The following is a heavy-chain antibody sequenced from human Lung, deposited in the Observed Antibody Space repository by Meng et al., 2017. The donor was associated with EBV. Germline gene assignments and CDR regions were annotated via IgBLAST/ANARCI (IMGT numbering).Heavy chain of an antibody. V-gene: IGHV1-18*04. CDR2: ISAYNGNT. J-gene: IGHJ4*02. CDR1: GYTFTSYY. CDR3: ARVEVGITSGDY. Sequence: QVQLVQSGAGVKKPGASMKVSCKASGYTFTSYYIHWVRQAPGQGLEWMGWISAYNGNTNYAQTLQGRVTMTTDTSTSTAYMELRSLRSDDTAVYYCARVEVGITSGDYWGQGTLVTVSS. D-gene: IGHD1-26*01.